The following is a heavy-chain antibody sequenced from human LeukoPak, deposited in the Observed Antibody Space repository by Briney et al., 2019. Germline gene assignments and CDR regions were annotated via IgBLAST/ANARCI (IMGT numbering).Heavy chain of an antibody. CDR3: ARHSGSYYVFAPFDY. Sequence: GESLKISCKGSGYSFTSYWIGWVRQVPGKGLEWMGIIYPGDSDTRYSPSFQGQVTISADKSISTAYLQWSSLKASDTAMYYCARHSGSYYVFAPFDYWGQGTLVTVSS. CDR2: IYPGDSDT. J-gene: IGHJ4*02. D-gene: IGHD1-26*01. V-gene: IGHV5-51*01. CDR1: GYSFTSYW.